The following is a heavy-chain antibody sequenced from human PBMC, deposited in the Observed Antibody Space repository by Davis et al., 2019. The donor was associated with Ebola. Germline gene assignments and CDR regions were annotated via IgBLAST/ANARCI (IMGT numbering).Heavy chain of an antibody. V-gene: IGHV1-46*01. CDR2: INPSGGST. D-gene: IGHD2-15*01. CDR3: ARDFSSKSYYYYYGMDV. J-gene: IGHJ6*02. Sequence: ASVKVSCKASGYTFTSYYMHWVRQAPGQGLEWMGIINPSGGSTSYAQKFQGRVTMTRDTSTSTVYMELSSLRSEDTAVYYCARDFSSKSYYYYYGMDVWGQGTTVTVSS. CDR1: GYTFTSYY.